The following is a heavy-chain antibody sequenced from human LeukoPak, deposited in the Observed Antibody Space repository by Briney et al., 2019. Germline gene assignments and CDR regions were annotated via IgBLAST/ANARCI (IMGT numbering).Heavy chain of an antibody. CDR2: INPNSGDT. CDR3: ASGWSITGWYNNWFDP. CDR1: GYTFSNFG. D-gene: IGHD6-19*01. J-gene: IGHJ5*02. Sequence: ASVKVSCKTSGYTFSNFGINWVRQAPGQGLEWMGWINPNSGDTNYAQKFQGRVTMTRDTSITTVYMELSRLRSDDTAVYFCASGWSITGWYNNWFDPWGQGTLVTVSS. V-gene: IGHV1-2*02.